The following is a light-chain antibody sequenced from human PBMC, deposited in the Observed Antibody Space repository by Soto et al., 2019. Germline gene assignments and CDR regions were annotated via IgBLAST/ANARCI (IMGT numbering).Light chain of an antibody. J-gene: IGKJ4*01. CDR3: QQLKSYPFLT. Sequence: DIQLTQSPSFLSASVGDRVTITCRSSQGISSYLAWYQQKPGKAPKLLIYAASTLQSGVPSRFSGSGSGTEFTLTISILQPEDFATYYCQQLKSYPFLTFGGGTKVEIK. V-gene: IGKV1-9*01. CDR2: AAS. CDR1: QGISSY.